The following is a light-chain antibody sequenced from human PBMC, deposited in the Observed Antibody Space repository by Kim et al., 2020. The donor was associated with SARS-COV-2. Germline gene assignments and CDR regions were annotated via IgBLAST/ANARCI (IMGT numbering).Light chain of an antibody. CDR2: LNSDGSH. Sequence: VKPTRPLSSGSSSYAIAWHQQQPEKGPRYLMKLNSDGSHSKGDGIPDRFSGSSSGAERYLTISSLQSEDEADYYCQTWGTGINWVFGGGTKLTVL. CDR3: QTWGTGINWV. CDR1: SGSSSYA. V-gene: IGLV4-69*01. J-gene: IGLJ3*02.